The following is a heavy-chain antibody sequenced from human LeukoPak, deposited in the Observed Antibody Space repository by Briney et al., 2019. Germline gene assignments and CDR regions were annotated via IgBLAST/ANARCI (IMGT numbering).Heavy chain of an antibody. Sequence: GGSLRLSCAASGFTFSSYSMNWVRQAPGKGLEWVSSISSSSSYIYYADSVKGRFTISRDNAKNTLYLQMNGLRAEDTAVYYCVADFWSGYYLDYWGQGTLVTVSS. CDR3: VADFWSGYYLDY. J-gene: IGHJ4*02. CDR2: ISSSSSYI. D-gene: IGHD3-3*01. CDR1: GFTFSSYS. V-gene: IGHV3-21*01.